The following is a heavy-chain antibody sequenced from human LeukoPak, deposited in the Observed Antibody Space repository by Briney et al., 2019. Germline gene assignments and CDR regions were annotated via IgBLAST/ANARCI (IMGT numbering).Heavy chain of an antibody. V-gene: IGHV4-59*01. CDR2: IHFSGST. Sequence: SGTLSLTCTVSDASISGYYWSWIRQPPGKGLEWIGSIHFSGSTNYNPSLRSRVTISVDTSKNQLSLKLSSVTAADTAVYYCARDLGGIYFDYWGQGTLVTVSS. D-gene: IGHD1-26*01. CDR1: DASISGYY. CDR3: ARDLGGIYFDY. J-gene: IGHJ4*02.